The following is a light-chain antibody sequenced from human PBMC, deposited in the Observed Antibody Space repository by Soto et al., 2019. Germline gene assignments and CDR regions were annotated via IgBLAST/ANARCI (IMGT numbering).Light chain of an antibody. CDR3: QQSYSTPWT. J-gene: IGKJ1*01. CDR1: QNIRSR. CDR2: AAS. Sequence: DFQMTQSPSTLSASVVDRVTITCRASQNIRSRLAWFQQKPGKAPKLLISAASSLQSGVPSRFSGSGSGTDFTLTISSLLPDDFATYYCQQSYSTPWTFGQGTKVDIK. V-gene: IGKV1-39*01.